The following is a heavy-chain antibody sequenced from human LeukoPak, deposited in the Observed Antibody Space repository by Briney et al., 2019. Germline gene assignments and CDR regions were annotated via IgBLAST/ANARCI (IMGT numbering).Heavy chain of an antibody. CDR3: ARDGNRYYYDSSGYYPMSDY. Sequence: SETLSLTCTVSGGSISSSSYYWGWIRQPPGKGLEWIGSIYYSGSTYYNPSLKSRVTISVDTSKNQFSLKLSSVTAADTAVYYCARDGNRYYYDSSGYYPMSDYWGQGTLVTVSS. CDR2: IYYSGST. CDR1: GGSISSSSYY. D-gene: IGHD3-22*01. J-gene: IGHJ4*02. V-gene: IGHV4-39*07.